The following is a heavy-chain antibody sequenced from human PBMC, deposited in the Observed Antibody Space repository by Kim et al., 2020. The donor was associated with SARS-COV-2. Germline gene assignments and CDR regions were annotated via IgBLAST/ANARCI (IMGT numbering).Heavy chain of an antibody. Sequence: GGSLRLSCAASGFTFSDYYMSWIRQAPGKGLEWVSYISSSGSTIYYADSVKGRFTISRDNAKNSLYLQMNSLRAEDTAVYYCARVTRITIFGVVIIGAFDIWGHGTMVTVSS. CDR1: GFTFSDYY. D-gene: IGHD3-3*01. J-gene: IGHJ3*02. V-gene: IGHV3-11*01. CDR3: ARVTRITIFGVVIIGAFDI. CDR2: ISSSGSTI.